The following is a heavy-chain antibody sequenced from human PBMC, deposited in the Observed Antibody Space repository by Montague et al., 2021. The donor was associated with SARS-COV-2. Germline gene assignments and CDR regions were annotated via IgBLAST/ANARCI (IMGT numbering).Heavy chain of an antibody. CDR2: IYYSGST. CDR3: ARGRDGDYHRGAVFDY. CDR1: GGSISSYY. Sequence: SETLSLTCTVSGGSISSYYWSWIRQPPGKGLEWIGYIYYSGSTNYNPSLKSRVTISVDTSKNQFSLKLTSVTAADTAVYYCARGRDGDYHRGAVFDYWGQGTLVTVSS. J-gene: IGHJ4*02. V-gene: IGHV4-59*12. D-gene: IGHD4-17*01.